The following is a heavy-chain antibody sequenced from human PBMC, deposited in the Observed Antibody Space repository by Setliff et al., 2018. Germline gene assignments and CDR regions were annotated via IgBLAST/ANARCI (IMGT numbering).Heavy chain of an antibody. Sequence: GGSLRLSCAASGFTFSNAWMNWVRQAPGKGLEWVGRIKGKTDGLATDYAAPVKGSFTISRDDSTNKLYLQMNSLKTEDTAVYYCTTDPSATFGGVIGAAFDMWGQGTMVTVSS. CDR1: GFTFSNAW. D-gene: IGHD3-16*01. V-gene: IGHV3-15*07. J-gene: IGHJ3*02. CDR2: IKGKTDGLAT. CDR3: TTDPSATFGGVIGAAFDM.